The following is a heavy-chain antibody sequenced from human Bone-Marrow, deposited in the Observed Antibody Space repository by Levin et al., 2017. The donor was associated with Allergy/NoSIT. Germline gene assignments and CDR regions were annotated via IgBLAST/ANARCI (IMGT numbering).Heavy chain of an antibody. D-gene: IGHD3-16*01. J-gene: IGHJ6*02. CDR1: GFPFDGYP. CDR3: ARYATFGDFFYYGLDV. V-gene: IGHV3-23*01. CDR2: ISGTGSRT. Sequence: AGGSLRLSCAASGFPFDGYPMTWVRQAPGKGLESVSGISGTGSRTFYADSVKGRFTISRDNSKNTLSLQMNRLRAEDTATYYCARYATFGDFFYYGLDVWGQGTTVTVSS.